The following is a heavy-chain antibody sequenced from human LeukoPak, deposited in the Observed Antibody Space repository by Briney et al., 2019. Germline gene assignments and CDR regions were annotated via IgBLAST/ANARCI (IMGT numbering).Heavy chain of an antibody. CDR1: GYTFTGYY. Sequence: GASVKVSCKASGYTFTGYYMHWVRQAPGQGLEWMGWISAYNGDTNYAQKLQDRVTMSTDTSTRTAYMELRSLRSDDTAVYYCASNTGSDSSGYAYWGQGTLVTVSS. D-gene: IGHD3-22*01. CDR3: ASNTGSDSSGYAY. V-gene: IGHV1-18*04. J-gene: IGHJ4*02. CDR2: ISAYNGDT.